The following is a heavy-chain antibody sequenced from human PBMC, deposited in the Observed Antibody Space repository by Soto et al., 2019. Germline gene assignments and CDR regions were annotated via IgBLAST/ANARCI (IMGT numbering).Heavy chain of an antibody. V-gene: IGHV4-34*01. CDR3: ARGLRYCSGGRCYLDF. Sequence: LSLTCAVYGGSFSGYYWRWIRQPPGKGLEWMGEINQGGSTNYNPSLKSRVTISVDTSKSQFSLKLSSVTAADTVLYYCARGLRYCSGGRCYLDFWGQGTLVTVSS. CDR1: GGSFSGYY. J-gene: IGHJ4*03. CDR2: INQGGST. D-gene: IGHD2-15*01.